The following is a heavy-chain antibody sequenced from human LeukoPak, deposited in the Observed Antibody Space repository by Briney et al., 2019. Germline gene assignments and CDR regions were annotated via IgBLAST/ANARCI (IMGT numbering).Heavy chain of an antibody. D-gene: IGHD5-24*01. J-gene: IGHJ3*01. CDR2: IKGDGSEK. CDR1: GFSISNSW. V-gene: IGHV3-7*05. Sequence: PGGSLRLSCVASGFSISNSWMSWVRQVPGKGLEWVALIKGDGSEKYYVDSVKGRFTIARDNAKNSLYLQMNGLRAEDTALYYCARDRDSHHACNVWGQGTKVTVSS. CDR3: ARDRDSHHACNV.